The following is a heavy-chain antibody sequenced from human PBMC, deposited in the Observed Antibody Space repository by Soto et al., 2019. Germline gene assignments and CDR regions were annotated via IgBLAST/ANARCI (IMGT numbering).Heavy chain of an antibody. CDR2: ISYDGSNK. V-gene: IGHV3-30*18. CDR1: GFTFSSYG. D-gene: IGHD6-13*01. Sequence: QVQLVESGGGVVQPGRSLRLSCAASGFTFSSYGMHWVRQAPGKGLEWVAVISYDGSNKYYADSVKGRFTISRDNSKNTLYLQMNSLRAEDTAVYYCAKDLAYSSTYYYYGMYVWGQGTTVTVSS. CDR3: AKDLAYSSTYYYYGMYV. J-gene: IGHJ6*02.